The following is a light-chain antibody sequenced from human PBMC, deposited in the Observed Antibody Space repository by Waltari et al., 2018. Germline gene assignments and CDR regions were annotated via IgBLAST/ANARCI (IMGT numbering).Light chain of an antibody. CDR2: RNT. Sequence: QSVLTQPPSASGTPGQSITIYCSGSSSNIGGNFVYWYHQLPGPAPRLLISRNTQRPSGVPDRFSGSRAGTSASLAISGLRSEDEGDYYCAVWDDSLSGYIFGPGTRV. CDR1: SSNIGGNF. J-gene: IGLJ1*01. CDR3: AVWDDSLSGYI. V-gene: IGLV1-47*01.